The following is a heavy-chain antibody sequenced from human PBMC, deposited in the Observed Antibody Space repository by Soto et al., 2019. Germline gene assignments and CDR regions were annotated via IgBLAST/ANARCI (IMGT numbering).Heavy chain of an antibody. V-gene: IGHV1-69*13. J-gene: IGHJ5*02. CDR3: ATLSDYYRA. CDR1: GGTFSSYA. D-gene: IGHD3-9*01. CDR2: IIPIFGTA. Sequence: SLKVSCKASGGTFSSYAIIWVRQAPGQGLEWMGGIIPIFGTANYAQKFQGRVTITADESTSTAYLQWSSLKASDTAMYYCATLSDYYRAWGQGTLVTVSS.